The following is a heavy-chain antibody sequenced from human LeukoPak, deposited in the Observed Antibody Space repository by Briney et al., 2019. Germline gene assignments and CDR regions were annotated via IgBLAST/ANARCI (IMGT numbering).Heavy chain of an antibody. CDR2: ISGSGANT. CDR3: ASQRRDSNSSPFRYHFDY. Sequence: GGSLRLSCAASGFTFSSYAMSWVRQAPGKGLEWVSGISGSGANTYYVDSVKGRFTISRDNSKNTLYLQMNSLRAEDTAVYYCASQRRDSNSSPFRYHFDYWGQGSLVTVSS. CDR1: GFTFSSYA. J-gene: IGHJ4*02. D-gene: IGHD6-6*01. V-gene: IGHV3-23*01.